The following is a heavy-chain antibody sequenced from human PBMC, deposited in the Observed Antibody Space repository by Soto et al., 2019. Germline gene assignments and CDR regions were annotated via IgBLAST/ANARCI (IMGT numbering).Heavy chain of an antibody. CDR2: MNPNSGNT. Sequence: ASVKVSCKASGYTFTSYDINWVRQATGQGXEWMGWMNPNSGNTGYAQKFQGRVTMTRNTSISTAYMELSSLRSEDTAVYYCARGPNYYASSGYSDAFDIWGQGTMVTVSS. CDR1: GYTFTSYD. D-gene: IGHD3-22*01. J-gene: IGHJ3*02. CDR3: ARGPNYYASSGYSDAFDI. V-gene: IGHV1-8*01.